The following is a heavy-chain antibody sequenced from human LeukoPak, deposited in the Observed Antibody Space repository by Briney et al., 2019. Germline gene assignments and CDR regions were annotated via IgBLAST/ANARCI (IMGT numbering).Heavy chain of an antibody. V-gene: IGHV3-11*04. CDR2: ISGSGTDI. D-gene: IGHD6-13*01. J-gene: IGHJ6*03. CDR3: ASDKTAQLDNYYYYMDV. CDR1: GFTFRDYG. Sequence: GGSLRLSCAASGFTFRDYGMSWIRQAPGKGLECLSYISGSGTDINYADSVRGRFNISRDNAKNLLYLQMNDLRVEDTAVYYCASDKTAQLDNYYYYMDVWGKGTTVTISS.